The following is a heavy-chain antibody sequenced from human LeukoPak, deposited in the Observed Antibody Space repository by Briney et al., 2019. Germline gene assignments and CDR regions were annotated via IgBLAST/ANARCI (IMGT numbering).Heavy chain of an antibody. CDR2: IDSSGKTI. D-gene: IGHD1-26*01. CDR1: GFTFSNYE. Sequence: GGSLRLSCAASGFTFSNYEMNWVRQAPGKGLEWISYIDSSGKTIYYADSVNSRFTISRDNAKNSVYLQMNSLRAEDTAVYYCAREATGATGYFDYWGQGTLVTVSS. V-gene: IGHV3-48*03. CDR3: AREATGATGYFDY. J-gene: IGHJ4*02.